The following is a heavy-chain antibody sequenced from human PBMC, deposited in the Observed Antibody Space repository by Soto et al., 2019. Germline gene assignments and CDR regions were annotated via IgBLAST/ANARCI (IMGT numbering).Heavy chain of an antibody. CDR1: GYTLTELS. J-gene: IGHJ5*02. Sequence: ASVKVSCKVSGYTLTELSMHWVRQAPGKGLEWMGGFDPEDGETIYAQKFQGRVTMTEDTSTDTAYMELSSLRSEDTAVYYCATVLYCTNGVCQNWFDPRGQGTLVTVSS. V-gene: IGHV1-24*01. CDR2: FDPEDGET. D-gene: IGHD2-8*01. CDR3: ATVLYCTNGVCQNWFDP.